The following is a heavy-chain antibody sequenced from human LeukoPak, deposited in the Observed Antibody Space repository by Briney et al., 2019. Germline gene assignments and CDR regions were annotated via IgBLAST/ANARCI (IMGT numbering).Heavy chain of an antibody. Sequence: SVKVSCKASGGTFSSYAISWVRQAPGQGLEWMGGIIPIFGTANYAQKFQGRVTMTRDTSTSTVYMELSSLRSEDTAVYYCARDLIRSTVVSYYYMDVWGKGTTVTVSS. CDR2: IIPIFGTA. J-gene: IGHJ6*03. V-gene: IGHV1-69*05. D-gene: IGHD4-11*01. CDR1: GGTFSSYA. CDR3: ARDLIRSTVVSYYYMDV.